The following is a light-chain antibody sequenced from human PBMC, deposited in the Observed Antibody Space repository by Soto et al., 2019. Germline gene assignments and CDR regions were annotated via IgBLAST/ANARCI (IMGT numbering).Light chain of an antibody. CDR1: SSDVGGYDY. CDR2: DVS. J-gene: IGLJ1*01. Sequence: QSVLAQPASVSGSPGQSITISCTGTSSDVGGYDYVSWYQQHPGKAPKLMIYDVSNRPSGVSNRFSGSKSGNTASLTISGLQAGDEADYYCSSYAGSNNLYVFGTGTKVTVL. CDR3: SSYAGSNNLYV. V-gene: IGLV2-14*01.